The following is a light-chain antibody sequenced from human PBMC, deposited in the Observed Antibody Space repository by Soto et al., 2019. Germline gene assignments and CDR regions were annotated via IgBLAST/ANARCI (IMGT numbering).Light chain of an antibody. CDR1: QSISNY. CDR2: GAS. J-gene: IGKJ1*01. Sequence: DIQMTQSPSSLSASVGDRVTVTCRSSQSISNYLNWYQQKPGKAPNLLIYGASNLQTGVPSRFRGSASGTDFTLTISSLQPEDFGTYYCQQSYSTPKTFGQGTKVDIK. CDR3: QQSYSTPKT. V-gene: IGKV1-39*01.